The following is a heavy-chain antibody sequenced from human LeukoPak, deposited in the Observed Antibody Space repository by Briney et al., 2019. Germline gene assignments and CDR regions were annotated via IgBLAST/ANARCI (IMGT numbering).Heavy chain of an antibody. Sequence: SETLSLTCAVYGGFFSGYYWSWIRQPPGKGLEWIGEINHSGSTNYNPSLKSRVTMSVDTSKNQFSLKLSSVTAADTAVYYCARKILVPSYYYGMDVWGQGTTVTVSS. D-gene: IGHD1-26*01. V-gene: IGHV4-34*01. CDR1: GGFFSGYY. CDR2: INHSGST. CDR3: ARKILVPSYYYGMDV. J-gene: IGHJ6*02.